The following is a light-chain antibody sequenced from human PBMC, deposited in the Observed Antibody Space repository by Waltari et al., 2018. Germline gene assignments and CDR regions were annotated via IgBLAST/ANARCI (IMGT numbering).Light chain of an antibody. CDR2: DND. J-gene: IGLJ2*01. Sequence: QSVLTQPPSVSAAPGQKVTISCPANISNIGHNYVSWYQQFPGTSPKVLIYDNDKRPSGIPDRFSGSKSGTSATLAFTGLQTGDEADYYCAAWDSSLSAAVFGGGTKLTVL. CDR1: ISNIGHNY. V-gene: IGLV1-51*01. CDR3: AAWDSSLSAAV.